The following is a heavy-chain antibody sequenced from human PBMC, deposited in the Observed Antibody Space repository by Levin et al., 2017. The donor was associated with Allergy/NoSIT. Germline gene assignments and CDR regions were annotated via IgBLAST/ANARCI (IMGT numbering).Heavy chain of an antibody. J-gene: IGHJ4*02. CDR3: ARRGLRYFDWLY. CDR2: MNPNSGNT. D-gene: IGHD3-9*01. Sequence: ASVKVSCKASGYTFTSYDINWVRQATGQGLEWMGWMNPNSGNTGYAQKFQGRVTMTRNTSISTAYMELSSLRSEDTAVYYCARRGLRYFDWLYWGQGTLVTVSS. V-gene: IGHV1-8*01. CDR1: GYTFTSYD.